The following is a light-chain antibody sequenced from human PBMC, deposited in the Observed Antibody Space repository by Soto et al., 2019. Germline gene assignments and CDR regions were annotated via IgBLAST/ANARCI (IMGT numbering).Light chain of an antibody. Sequence: EIVLAQSPGTLSLSPGESATLSCRASQSVSSSFLAWYQQKAGQAPRLLIYGASRRATGIPDRFSGSGSGTVCTLTISRLEPEDFAVYYCQQYVSSPWAFGQGTKVEI. J-gene: IGKJ1*01. CDR2: GAS. V-gene: IGKV3-20*01. CDR1: QSVSSSF. CDR3: QQYVSSPWA.